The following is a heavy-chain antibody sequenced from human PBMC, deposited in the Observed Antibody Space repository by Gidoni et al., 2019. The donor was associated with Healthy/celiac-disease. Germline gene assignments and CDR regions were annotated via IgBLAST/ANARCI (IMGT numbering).Heavy chain of an antibody. J-gene: IGHJ6*02. D-gene: IGHD5-18*01. V-gene: IGHV3-7*01. CDR3: ARDQKDTATDYYYYGMDV. CDR2: IKQDGSEK. Sequence: EVQLVESGGGLVQPGGSLRLSCAASGFTFSSYWMSWVRQAPGKGLEWVANIKQDGSEKYYVDSVKGRFTISRDNAKNSLYLQMNSLRAEDTAVYYCARDQKDTATDYYYYGMDVWGQGTTVTVSS. CDR1: GFTFSSYW.